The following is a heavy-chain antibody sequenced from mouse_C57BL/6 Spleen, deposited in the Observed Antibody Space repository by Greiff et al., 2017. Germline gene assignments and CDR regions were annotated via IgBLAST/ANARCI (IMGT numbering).Heavy chain of an antibody. V-gene: IGHV1-53*01. D-gene: IGHD2-2*01. Sequence: QVQLQQPGPELVKPGASVKLSCKASGYTFTSYWMHWVKQRPGQGLEWIGNINPSNGGTNYNEKLKSKATLTVDKSSSTAYMQLSSLTSEDSAVYYCARGLVTTGVEYWGQGTTLTVSS. CDR3: ARGLVTTGVEY. CDR1: GYTFTSYW. CDR2: INPSNGGT. J-gene: IGHJ2*01.